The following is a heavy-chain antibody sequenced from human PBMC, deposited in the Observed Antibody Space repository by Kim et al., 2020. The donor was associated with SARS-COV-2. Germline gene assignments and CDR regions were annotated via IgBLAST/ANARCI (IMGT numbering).Heavy chain of an antibody. J-gene: IGHJ6*02. Sequence: GGSLRLSCAASGFTFSSYAMSWVRQAPGKGLEWVSAISGSGGSTYYADSVKGRFTISRDNSKNTLYLQMNSLRAEDTAVYYCAITPLTPLDYYYGMDVWGQGTTVTVSS. V-gene: IGHV3-23*01. D-gene: IGHD3-9*01. CDR1: GFTFSSYA. CDR2: ISGSGGST. CDR3: AITPLTPLDYYYGMDV.